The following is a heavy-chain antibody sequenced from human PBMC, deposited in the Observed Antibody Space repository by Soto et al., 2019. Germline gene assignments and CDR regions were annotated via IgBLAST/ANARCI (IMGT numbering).Heavy chain of an antibody. CDR3: ARVWDNGSGPGFDY. Sequence: GSLRLSCAASGFTVSSNYMSWVRQAPGKGLEWVSVIYSGGSTYYADSVKGRFTISRDNSKNTLYLQMNSLRAEDTAVYYCARVWDNGSGPGFDYWGQGTLVTVSS. CDR1: GFTVSSNY. D-gene: IGHD2-15*01. J-gene: IGHJ4*02. V-gene: IGHV3-53*01. CDR2: IYSGGST.